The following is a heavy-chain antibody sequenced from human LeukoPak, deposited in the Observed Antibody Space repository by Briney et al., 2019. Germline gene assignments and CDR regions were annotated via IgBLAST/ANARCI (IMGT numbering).Heavy chain of an antibody. CDR2: IYYSGST. Sequence: PSETLSLTCTVSGGSISSYYWSWIRQPPGKGLEWIGYIYYSGSTNYNPSLESRVTISVDTSKNQFSLKLSSVTAADTAVYYCARAAPYDSSGYYRPQGGYYFDYWGQGTLVTVSS. CDR3: ARAAPYDSSGYYRPQGGYYFDY. J-gene: IGHJ4*02. D-gene: IGHD3-22*01. V-gene: IGHV4-59*01. CDR1: GGSISSYY.